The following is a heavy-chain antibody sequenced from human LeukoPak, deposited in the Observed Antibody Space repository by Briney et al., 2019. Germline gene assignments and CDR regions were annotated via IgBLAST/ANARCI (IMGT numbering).Heavy chain of an antibody. J-gene: IGHJ1*01. CDR2: ISSNGGTT. Sequence: GGSLRLSCAASGFTLSSYAMHWVRQAPGKGLEYVSAISSNGGTTYYANSVKGRFTISRDNSKNTLFLQLNSLRAEDTAVYFCSKDFTVTTVGYFHYWGQGTLVTVSS. V-gene: IGHV3-64*01. D-gene: IGHD4-17*01. CDR1: GFTLSSYA. CDR3: SKDFTVTTVGYFHY.